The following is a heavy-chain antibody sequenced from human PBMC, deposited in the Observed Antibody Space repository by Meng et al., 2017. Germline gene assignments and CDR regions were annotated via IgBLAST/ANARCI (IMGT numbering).Heavy chain of an antibody. J-gene: IGHJ6*02. CDR3: ARGGGIVVVPAIYYYYYGMDV. Sequence: SETLSLTCTVSGGSISSYYWSWIRQPPGKGLEWIGYIYYSGSTNYNPSLKSRVTISVDTSKNQFSLKLSSATAADTAVYYCARGGGIVVVPAIYYYYYGMDVWGQGTTVTVSS. CDR2: IYYSGST. CDR1: GGSISSYY. D-gene: IGHD2-2*01. V-gene: IGHV4-59*01.